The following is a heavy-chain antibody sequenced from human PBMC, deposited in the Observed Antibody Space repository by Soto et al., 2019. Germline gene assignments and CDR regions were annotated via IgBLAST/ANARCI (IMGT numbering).Heavy chain of an antibody. CDR3: VRLIGNSWLDS. Sequence: HSQTLSLTCAISGDSVSGNSVTWNWIRQSPSRGLEWLGRTYYRSKWYSDYAVSVKSRVTINPDTSKNQFSLQLNSVTPEDTAVYYCVRLIGNSWLDSWGQGTLVTVSS. CDR1: GDSVSGNSVT. D-gene: IGHD2-8*01. J-gene: IGHJ5*01. V-gene: IGHV6-1*01. CDR2: TYYRSKWYS.